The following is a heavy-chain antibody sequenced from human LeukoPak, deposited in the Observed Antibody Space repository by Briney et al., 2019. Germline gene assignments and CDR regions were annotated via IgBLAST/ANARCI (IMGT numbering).Heavy chain of an antibody. J-gene: IGHJ4*02. CDR2: IKQDGSEK. CDR1: GFTFSSYW. Sequence: GGSLRLSCAASGFTFSSYWMSWVRQAPGKGLEWVANIKQDGSEKYYVDSVKGRFTISRDNAKNSLYLQMNSLRAEDTAVYYCARDPVLLWFGELFENDYWGQGTLVTVSS. D-gene: IGHD3-10*01. V-gene: IGHV3-7*01. CDR3: ARDPVLLWFGELFENDY.